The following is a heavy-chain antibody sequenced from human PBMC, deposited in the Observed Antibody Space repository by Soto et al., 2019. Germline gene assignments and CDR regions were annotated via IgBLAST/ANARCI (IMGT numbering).Heavy chain of an antibody. CDR3: ANYEYSSGWGFDP. D-gene: IGHD6-19*01. V-gene: IGHV1-3*01. J-gene: IGHJ5*02. CDR2: INAGNGNT. CDR1: GYTFTSYA. Sequence: ASVKVSCKASGYTFTSYAMHWVRQAPGQRLEWMGWINAGNGNTKYAQELQGRVTMTRDTSTSTAYMELRSLRSDDTAVYYCANYEYSSGWGFDPWGQGTLVTVSS.